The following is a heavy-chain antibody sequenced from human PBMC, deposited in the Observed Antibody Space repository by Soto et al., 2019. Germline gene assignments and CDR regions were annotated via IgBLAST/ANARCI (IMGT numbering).Heavy chain of an antibody. J-gene: IGHJ6*02. D-gene: IGHD1-26*01. V-gene: IGHV4-59*01. Sequence: SETLSLTCTVSGGSISSYYWSWIRQPPGKGLEWIGYIYYSGSTNYNPSLKSRVTISVDTSKNQFSLKLSSVTAADTAVYYCARWGVGATRWTTDYYYGMDVWGQGTTVTVSS. CDR2: IYYSGST. CDR1: GGSISSYY. CDR3: ARWGVGATRWTTDYYYGMDV.